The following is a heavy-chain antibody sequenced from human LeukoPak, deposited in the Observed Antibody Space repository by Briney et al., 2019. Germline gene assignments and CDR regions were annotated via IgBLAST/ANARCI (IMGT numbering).Heavy chain of an antibody. Sequence: PSETLSLTCAVYGRSFSGYYWSWIRQPPGKGLEWIGEINHSGSTNYNPSLKSRVTISVDTSKNQFSLKLSSVTAADTAVYYCARALGALDYWGQGTLVTVSS. CDR3: ARALGALDY. J-gene: IGHJ4*02. CDR2: INHSGST. CDR1: GRSFSGYY. D-gene: IGHD3-16*01. V-gene: IGHV4-34*01.